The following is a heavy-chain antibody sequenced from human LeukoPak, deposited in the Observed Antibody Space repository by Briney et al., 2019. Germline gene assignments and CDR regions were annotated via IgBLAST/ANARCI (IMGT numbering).Heavy chain of an antibody. CDR1: GFTFSSYW. J-gene: IGHJ4*02. CDR3: ATGGYYFDY. D-gene: IGHD3-10*01. Sequence: GGSLRLSCAASGFTFSSYWVSWVRQAPGKGLEWVANIKQDGSEKYYVDSVKGRFTISRDNAKNSLYLQMNSLRAEDTAVYYCATGGYYFDYWGQGTLVTVSS. V-gene: IGHV3-7*01. CDR2: IKQDGSEK.